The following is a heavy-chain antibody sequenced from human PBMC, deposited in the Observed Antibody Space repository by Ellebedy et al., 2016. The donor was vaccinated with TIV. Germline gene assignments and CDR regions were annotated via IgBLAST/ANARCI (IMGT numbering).Heavy chain of an antibody. CDR3: AKSEAYSYAARY. V-gene: IGHV3-23*01. CDR2: ITSSGGNT. CDR1: GFTFSSHA. D-gene: IGHD3-16*01. Sequence: GESLKISCVGSGFTFSSHAMNWVRQAPGKGLGWVSIITSSGGNTFHADSVKGRFTISRDNSKNTLYLEMNSLRSEDTAVYYCAKSEAYSYAARYWGQGTLVTVSS. J-gene: IGHJ4*02.